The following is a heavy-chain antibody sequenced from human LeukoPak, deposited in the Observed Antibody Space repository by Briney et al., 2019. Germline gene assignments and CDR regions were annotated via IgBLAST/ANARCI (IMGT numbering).Heavy chain of an antibody. J-gene: IGHJ5*02. CDR1: DGPFGGYY. CDR2: INHFGNT. Sequence: SETLSLTCAVSDGPFGGYYWTWIRQPPGEAPEWIGEINHFGNTNYNPSLKSRVTISVDTSKKEFSLHLTSVTTADTAVYYCARGGNVLVVTQKRKKPLDLWGQGTLVTVSS. V-gene: IGHV4-34*01. CDR3: ARGGNVLVVTQKRKKPLDL. D-gene: IGHD3-22*01.